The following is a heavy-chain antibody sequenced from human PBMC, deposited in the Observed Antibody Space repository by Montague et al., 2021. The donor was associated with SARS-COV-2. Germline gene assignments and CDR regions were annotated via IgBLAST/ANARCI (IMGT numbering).Heavy chain of an antibody. J-gene: IGHJ6*02. D-gene: IGHD2-21*01. CDR2: ISSSGGGSTK. CDR3: ARDRDWDDWCGMDV. Sequence: SLRLSCAASGFIFSSYEMNWVCQAPGKGLEWISYISSSGGGSTKHYTDSVKGRFTIYRDNAKNSLYLQMNSLRVEDTAIYYCARDRDWDDWCGMDVWGQGTTVTVSS. CDR1: GFIFSSYE. V-gene: IGHV3-48*03.